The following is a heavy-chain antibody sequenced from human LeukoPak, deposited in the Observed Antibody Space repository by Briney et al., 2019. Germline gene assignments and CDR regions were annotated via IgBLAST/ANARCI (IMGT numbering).Heavy chain of an antibody. D-gene: IGHD3-10*01. V-gene: IGHV3-48*01. CDR3: ARARGTGPGAHFDY. Sequence: GGSLRLSCAASGFTFSSYSMNWVRQAPGKGLEWVSYTSSSGSTIYYADSVKGRFTISRDNAKNSLFLQMSSLRAEDTAVYYCARARGTGPGAHFDYWGQGTLVIVSS. CDR2: TSSSGSTI. J-gene: IGHJ4*02. CDR1: GFTFSSYS.